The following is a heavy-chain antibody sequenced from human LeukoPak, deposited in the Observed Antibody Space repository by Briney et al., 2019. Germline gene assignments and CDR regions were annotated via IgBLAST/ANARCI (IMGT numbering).Heavy chain of an antibody. D-gene: IGHD6-19*01. CDR2: ISWNSGSI. Sequence: GGSLRLSCAASGFTFDDYAMHWVRQAPGKGLEWVSGISWNSGSIGYADSVKGRFTISRDNAKNSLYLQMNSLRAEDTALYYCAKDLHIAVVAPGVDAFDIWGQGTMVTVSS. CDR1: GFTFDDYA. V-gene: IGHV3-9*01. CDR3: AKDLHIAVVAPGVDAFDI. J-gene: IGHJ3*02.